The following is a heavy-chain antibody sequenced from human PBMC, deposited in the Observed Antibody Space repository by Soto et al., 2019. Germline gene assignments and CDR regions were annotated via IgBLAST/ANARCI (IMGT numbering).Heavy chain of an antibody. CDR2: INHSGST. J-gene: IGHJ6*02. CDR3: ARRQLPGANYYYGMDV. CDR1: GGSFSGYY. D-gene: IGHD2-2*01. Sequence: SETLSLTCAVYGGSFSGYYWSWIRQPPGKGLEWIGEINHSGSTNYNPSLKSRVTISVDTSKNQFSLKLSSVTAADTAVYYCARRQLPGANYYYGMDVWGQGTTVTVSS. V-gene: IGHV4-34*01.